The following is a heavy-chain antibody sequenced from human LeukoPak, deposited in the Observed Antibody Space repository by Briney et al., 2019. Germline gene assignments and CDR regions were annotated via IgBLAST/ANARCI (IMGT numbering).Heavy chain of an antibody. J-gene: IGHJ2*01. CDR1: GFTVSTNY. D-gene: IGHD2-21*01. CDR3: ARVGDHFHWFLDL. CDR2: LYSGSDT. V-gene: IGHV3-53*01. Sequence: GGSLRLSCAASGFTVSTNYMNWVRQAPGKGLEWVSILYSGSDTYYSDSVKGRFTISRDDPRNTLFLHMSSLKVEDTAIYFCARVGDHFHWFLDLWGRGTLVGVSS.